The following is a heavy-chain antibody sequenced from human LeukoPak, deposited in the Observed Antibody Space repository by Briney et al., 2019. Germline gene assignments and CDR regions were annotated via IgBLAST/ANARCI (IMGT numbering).Heavy chain of an antibody. CDR1: GGSISSFY. J-gene: IGHJ4*02. CDR2: IYTSGST. D-gene: IGHD4-17*01. CDR3: ARGRGYGDYHYYFDY. Sequence: SETLSLTCTVSGGSISSFYWSWIRQPAGKGLEWIGRIYTSGSTNYNPSLKNRVTMSVGTSKNQFSLKLTSVTGADTAMYYCARGRGYGDYHYYFDYWGQGTLVTVSS. V-gene: IGHV4-4*07.